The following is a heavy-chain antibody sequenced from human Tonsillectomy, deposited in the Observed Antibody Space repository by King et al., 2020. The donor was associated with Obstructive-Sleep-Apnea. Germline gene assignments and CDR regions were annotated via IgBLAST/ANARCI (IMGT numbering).Heavy chain of an antibody. CDR3: ARRKWGYYFDTSGHPLDAFDI. CDR1: GGSISSSSYY. V-gene: IGHV4-39*01. J-gene: IGHJ3*02. Sequence: LQLQESGPGLVKPSETLSLTCNVSGGSISSSSYYWGWIRQPPGKGLEWIGSVFFSGNTYYSPSLKSRVTVSLDTSKNQFSLNLSSVTAADTAVYYCARRKWGYYFDTSGHPLDAFDIWGQGTMATVSS. CDR2: VFFSGNT. D-gene: IGHD3-22*01.